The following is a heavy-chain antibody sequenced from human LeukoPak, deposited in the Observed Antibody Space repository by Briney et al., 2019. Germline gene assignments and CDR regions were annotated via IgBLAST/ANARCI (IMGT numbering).Heavy chain of an antibody. J-gene: IGHJ6*03. CDR3: ARDRADQLSDCSGGSCYYYNYMDV. V-gene: IGHV1-18*01. CDR2: ISAYNGNT. CDR1: GYTFTSYG. Sequence: GASVKVSCKASGYTFTSYGISWVRQAPGQGLEWMGWISAYNGNTNYAQKLQGRVTMTTDTSTSTAYMELRSLRSDDTAVYYCARDRADQLSDCSGGSCYYYNYMDVWGKGTTVTISS. D-gene: IGHD2-15*01.